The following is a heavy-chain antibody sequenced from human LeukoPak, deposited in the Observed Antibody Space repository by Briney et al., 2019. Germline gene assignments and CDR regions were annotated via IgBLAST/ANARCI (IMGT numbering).Heavy chain of an antibody. CDR3: ARVRGSYSGEPPRRYYFDY. CDR1: GYTFTSYG. V-gene: IGHV1-18*01. D-gene: IGHD1-26*01. CDR2: ISAYNGNT. Sequence: ASVKVSCKASGYTFTSYGISWVRQAPGQGLEWMGWISAYNGNTNYAQELQGRVAMTTDTSTSTAYMELRSLRSDDTAVYYCARVRGSYSGEPPRRYYFDYWGQGTLVTVSS. J-gene: IGHJ4*02.